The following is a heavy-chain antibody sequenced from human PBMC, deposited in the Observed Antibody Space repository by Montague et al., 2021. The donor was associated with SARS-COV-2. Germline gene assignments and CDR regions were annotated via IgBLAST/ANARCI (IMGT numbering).Heavy chain of an antibody. CDR3: ARTLYERAGMDV. CDR2: IFSGGST. J-gene: IGHJ6*02. Sequence: SLRLSCAASGFIVSGNYMSWVRQAPGKGLEWVSVIFSGGSTFYADSVKGRFTISRHNSKNTLYLHMNSLRPEDTAVYYCARTLYERAGMDVWGQGTTVTVSS. CDR1: GFIVSGNY. V-gene: IGHV3-53*04. D-gene: IGHD3-3*01.